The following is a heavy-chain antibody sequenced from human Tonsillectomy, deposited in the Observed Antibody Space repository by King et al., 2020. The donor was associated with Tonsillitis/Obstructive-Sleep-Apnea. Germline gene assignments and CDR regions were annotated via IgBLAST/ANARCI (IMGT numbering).Heavy chain of an antibody. Sequence: QLVQSGAEVKKPGESLRISCKGSGHSFTDYWITWVRQMPGKGLEWMGRIDPSDSYINYSPSFQGHVTISTDKSISTAYLQWTSLKASDTAMYFCARLGETAIDSYFFYGKDVWGQGTHVTVSS. CDR2: IDPSDSYI. CDR1: GHSFTDYW. D-gene: IGHD5-18*01. V-gene: IGHV5-10-1*03. CDR3: ARLGETAIDSYFFYGKDV. J-gene: IGHJ6*02.